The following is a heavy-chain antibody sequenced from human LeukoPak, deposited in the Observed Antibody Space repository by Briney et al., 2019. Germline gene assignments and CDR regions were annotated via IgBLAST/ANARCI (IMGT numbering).Heavy chain of an antibody. CDR2: IIPIFGTA. V-gene: IGHV1-69*01. CDR1: GGTFISYA. Sequence: GSSVKVSCKASGGTFISYAISWVRQAPGQGLEWMGGIIPIFGTANYAQKFQGRVTITADESTSTAYMELSSLRSEDTAVYYCARPQDIVVVVAATGYYGMDVWGQGTTVTVSS. D-gene: IGHD2-15*01. CDR3: ARPQDIVVVVAATGYYGMDV. J-gene: IGHJ6*02.